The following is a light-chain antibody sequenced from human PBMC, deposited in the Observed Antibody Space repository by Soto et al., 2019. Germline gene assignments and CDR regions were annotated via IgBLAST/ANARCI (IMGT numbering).Light chain of an antibody. J-gene: IGKJ2*01. CDR1: QNLSRN. V-gene: IGKV3-15*01. CDR2: YAS. CDR3: QQYDKWPHT. Sequence: EMVMTQSPATLSVSPGGRATLSCRDSQNLSRNLAWYQQQPGQAPRLLIFYASTRATGIPARFSGSGSGTDFTLTISSLQSEDFAVYYCQQYDKWPHTFGQGTKLEIK.